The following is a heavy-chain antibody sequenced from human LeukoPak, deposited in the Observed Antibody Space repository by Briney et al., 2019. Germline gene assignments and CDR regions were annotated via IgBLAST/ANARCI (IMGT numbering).Heavy chain of an antibody. Sequence: SETLSLTCTVSGDSINSYYWSWIRQPPGKGLEWIACIFSSGNTDYNPPLKSRVTVSLDTSKNQFSLNLRSVTAADTAVYYCVRDRLGSGNYFDYWSQGTLVTVSS. CDR2: IFSSGNT. J-gene: IGHJ4*02. CDR3: VRDRLGSGNYFDY. CDR1: GDSINSYY. V-gene: IGHV4-59*01. D-gene: IGHD1-26*01.